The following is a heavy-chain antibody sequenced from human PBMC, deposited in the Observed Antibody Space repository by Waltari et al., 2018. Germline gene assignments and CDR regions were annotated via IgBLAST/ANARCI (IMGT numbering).Heavy chain of an antibody. CDR3: ARETLYSSSWFSTPGFDY. CDR2: IIPILGIA. Sequence: QVQLVQSGAEVKKPGSSVKVSCKASGGTFSSYAISWVRQAPGHGLEWMGGIIPILGIANYAQKFQGRVTITADESTSTAYMELSSLRSEDTAVYYCARETLYSSSWFSTPGFDYWGQGTLVTVSS. J-gene: IGHJ4*02. V-gene: IGHV1-69*04. CDR1: GGTFSSYA. D-gene: IGHD6-13*01.